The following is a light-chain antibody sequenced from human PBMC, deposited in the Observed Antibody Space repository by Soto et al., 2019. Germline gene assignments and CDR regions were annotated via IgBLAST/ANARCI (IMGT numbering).Light chain of an antibody. J-gene: IGKJ2*01. CDR1: QIGSTN. CDR2: GAS. Sequence: EIVMTQSPDTLSVSPGEMATLSCRASQIGSTNLAWYQQKPGQAPRLLIYGASTRATGIPARFSGSGSGTEFTLTMSSLRSEDFAVYHCQQYNNWPYTFGQGTKLEIK. V-gene: IGKV3-15*01. CDR3: QQYNNWPYT.